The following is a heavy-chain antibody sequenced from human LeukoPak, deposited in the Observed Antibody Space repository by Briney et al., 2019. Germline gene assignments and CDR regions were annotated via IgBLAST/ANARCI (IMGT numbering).Heavy chain of an antibody. V-gene: IGHV3-23*01. J-gene: IGHJ4*02. D-gene: IGHD2-21*02. CDR1: GITFSSYA. CDR3: ANCDGDCYAPLHY. CDR2: ISDSGGST. Sequence: GGSLRLSCVASGITFSSYAVNRVRQAPGKGLEWVSTISDSGGSTYYTDSVKGRFTISRDNSKNTLYLQMNSLRAEDTAVYFCANCDGDCYAPLHYWGQGTLVTVSS.